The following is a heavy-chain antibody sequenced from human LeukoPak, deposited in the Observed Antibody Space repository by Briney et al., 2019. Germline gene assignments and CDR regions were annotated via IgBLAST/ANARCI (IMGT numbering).Heavy chain of an antibody. CDR1: GCTFSRYE. CDR3: GQGLVQERSMIVGLPPGY. J-gene: IGHJ1*01. Sequence: GGSLRLSCSASGCTFSRYEMYGVGQAPAKGGEDVSDISIKGETTYYADSVRGRFAISTDNSQNTLFLQMGSLRPEDTARYYCGQGLVQERSMIVGLPPGYWGQGTLLPLSS. CDR2: ISIKGETT. D-gene: IGHD3-22*01. V-gene: IGHV3-64D*09.